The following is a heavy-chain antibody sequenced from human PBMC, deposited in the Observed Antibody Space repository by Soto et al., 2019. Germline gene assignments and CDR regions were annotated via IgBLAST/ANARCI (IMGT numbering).Heavy chain of an antibody. V-gene: IGHV1-69*13. J-gene: IGHJ6*02. D-gene: IGHD4-17*01. CDR2: IIPIFGTA. CDR1: GGTFSSYA. Sequence: GASVKVSCKASGGTFSSYAISWVRQAPGQGLEWMGGIIPIFGTANYAQKFQGRATITADESTSTAYMELSSLRSEDTAVYYCARDLRTTVTTDYYYGMDVWGQGTTVTVS. CDR3: ARDLRTTVTTDYYYGMDV.